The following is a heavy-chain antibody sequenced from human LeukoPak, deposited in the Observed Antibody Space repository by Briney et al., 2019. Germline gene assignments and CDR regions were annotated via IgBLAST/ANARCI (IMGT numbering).Heavy chain of an antibody. Sequence: GGSLRLSCAASGFTFSSYSMNWVRQAPGKGLEWVSYISSSSSYMYYADSVEGRFTISRDNAKNSLYLQMNSLRAEDTAVYYCASPKRPPYYGLDYWGQGTLVTVSS. D-gene: IGHD1-26*01. CDR2: ISSSSSYM. J-gene: IGHJ4*02. CDR1: GFTFSSYS. V-gene: IGHV3-21*01. CDR3: ASPKRPPYYGLDY.